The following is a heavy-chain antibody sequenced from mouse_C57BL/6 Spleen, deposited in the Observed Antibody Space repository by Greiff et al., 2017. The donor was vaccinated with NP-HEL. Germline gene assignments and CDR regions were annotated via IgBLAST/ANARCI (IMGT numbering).Heavy chain of an antibody. D-gene: IGHD2-4*01. CDR1: GYAFSSSW. CDR2: IYPGDGDT. V-gene: IGHV1-82*01. CDR3: ASLYDYERSFDY. Sequence: QVQLQQSGPELVKPGASVKISCKASGYAFSSSWMNWVKQRPGKGLEWIGRIYPGDGDTNYNGKFKGKATLTADKSSSTAYMQLSSLTSEDSAVYFCASLYDYERSFDYWGQGTTLTVSS. J-gene: IGHJ2*01.